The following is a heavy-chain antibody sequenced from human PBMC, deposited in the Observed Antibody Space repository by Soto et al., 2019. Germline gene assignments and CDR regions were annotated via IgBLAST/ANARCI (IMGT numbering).Heavy chain of an antibody. CDR1: GYTLTELS. CDR2: FDPEDGET. J-gene: IGHJ3*02. CDR3: ATLGYCTNGVCYGGAFGI. Sequence: ASVKVSCKVSGYTLTELSMHWVRQAPGKGLEWMGGFDPEDGETIYAQKFQGRVTMIEDTSTDTAYMELSSLRSEDTAVYYCATLGYCTNGVCYGGAFGIWGQGTMGTVSS. D-gene: IGHD2-8*01. V-gene: IGHV1-24*01.